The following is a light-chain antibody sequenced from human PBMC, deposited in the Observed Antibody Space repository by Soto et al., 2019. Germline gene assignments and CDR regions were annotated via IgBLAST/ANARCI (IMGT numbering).Light chain of an antibody. CDR2: SNY. CDR1: TSNIGSNY. V-gene: IGLV1-47*02. J-gene: IGLJ2*01. CDR3: AAWDDSLSGPL. Sequence: QSVLTQPPLASGTPGQRVTISCSGDTSNIGSNYVYWYQQLPGTAPKLLIYSNYLRPSGVPDRFSGSKSGTSASLAISGLRSEDEADYYCAAWDDSLSGPLFGGGTKLTVL.